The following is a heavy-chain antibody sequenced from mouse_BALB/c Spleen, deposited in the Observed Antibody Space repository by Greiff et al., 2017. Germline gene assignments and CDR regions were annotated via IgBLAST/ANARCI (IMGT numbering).Heavy chain of an antibody. CDR1: GYSITSDYA. J-gene: IGHJ4*01. V-gene: IGHV3-2*02. CDR3: ARRYDDAMDY. CDR2: ISYSGST. D-gene: IGHD2-14*01. Sequence: VQLKESGPGLVKPSQSLSLTCTVTGYSITSDYAWNWIRQFPGNKLEWMGYISYSGSTSYNPSLKSRISITRDTSKNQFFLQLNSVTTEDTATYYCARRYDDAMDYWGQGTSVTVSS.